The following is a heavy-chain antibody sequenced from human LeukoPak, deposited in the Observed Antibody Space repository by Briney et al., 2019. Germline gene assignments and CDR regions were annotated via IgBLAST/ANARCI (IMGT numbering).Heavy chain of an antibody. CDR2: ISGSGGST. D-gene: IGHD3-9*01. J-gene: IGHJ4*02. CDR1: GFTFSSYG. V-gene: IGHV3-23*01. CDR3: AKDERKGYFDWLLDYFDY. Sequence: PGGSLRLSCAASGFTFSSYGMSWVRQAPGKGLEWVSAISGSGGSTYYADSVKGRFTISRDNSKNTLYLQMNSLRAEDTAVYYCAKDERKGYFDWLLDYFDYWGQGTLVTVSS.